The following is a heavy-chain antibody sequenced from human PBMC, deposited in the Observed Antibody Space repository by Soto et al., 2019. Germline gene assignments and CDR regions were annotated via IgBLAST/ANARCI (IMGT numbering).Heavy chain of an antibody. CDR2: ISYDGSNK. D-gene: IGHD6-25*01. J-gene: IGHJ6*03. V-gene: IGHV3-30*18. Sequence: GGSLRLSCAASGFTFSSYGMHWVRQAPGKGLEWVAVISYDGSNKYYADSVKGRFTISRDNSKNTLYLQMNSLRAEDTAVYYCAKDGGQKNSYYYYYYMDVWGKGTTVTVSS. CDR1: GFTFSSYG. CDR3: AKDGGQKNSYYYYYYMDV.